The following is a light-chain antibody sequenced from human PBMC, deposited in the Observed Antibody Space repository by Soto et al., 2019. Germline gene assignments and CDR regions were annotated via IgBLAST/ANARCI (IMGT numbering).Light chain of an antibody. CDR2: AAS. V-gene: IGKV1-12*01. CDR1: QSISSW. Sequence: ASVGDRVTITCLASQSISSWLAWYQQKKGKAPKLLIYAASSLQSGVPSRFSGSGSGTDFTLTISSLQPEDFATYYCQQANSFPLTFGGGTKVDIK. J-gene: IGKJ4*01. CDR3: QQANSFPLT.